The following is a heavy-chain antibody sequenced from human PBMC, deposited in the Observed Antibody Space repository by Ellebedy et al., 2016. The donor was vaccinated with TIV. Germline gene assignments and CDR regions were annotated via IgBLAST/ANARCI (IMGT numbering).Heavy chain of an antibody. V-gene: IGHV4-59*01. J-gene: IGHJ6*02. CDR2: IYFDGNT. Sequence: SETLSLTCTVSGGSISSYYWNWIRQPPGKGLEWIGLIYFDGNTNYNPSLKSRASISVDTSKNQFSLKLSSVTAADTAKYYCARDRAALRDWGSNYGLDVWGQGTTVTVSS. CDR1: GGSISSYY. D-gene: IGHD3/OR15-3a*01. CDR3: ARDRAALRDWGSNYGLDV.